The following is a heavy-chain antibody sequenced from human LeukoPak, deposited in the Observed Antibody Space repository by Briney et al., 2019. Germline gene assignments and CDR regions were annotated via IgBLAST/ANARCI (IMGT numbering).Heavy chain of an antibody. CDR3: ARGKDGSSWYEGDY. CDR2: IIPIFGTA. CDR1: GGTFSSYA. Sequence: ASVKVSCKASGGTFSSYAISWVRQALGQGLEWMGGIIPIFGTANYAQKFQGRVTITADESTSTAYMELSSLRSEDTAVYYCARGKDGSSWYEGDYWGQGTLVTVSS. J-gene: IGHJ4*02. D-gene: IGHD6-13*01. V-gene: IGHV1-69*13.